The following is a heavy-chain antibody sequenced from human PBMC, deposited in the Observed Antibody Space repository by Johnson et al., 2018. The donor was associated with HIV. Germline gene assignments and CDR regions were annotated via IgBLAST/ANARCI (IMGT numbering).Heavy chain of an antibody. CDR3: AREVYAHDAFDI. CDR2: ISYDGINK. D-gene: IGHD3-16*01. J-gene: IGHJ3*02. V-gene: IGHV3-30*03. CDR1: GFTFDDYG. Sequence: QMQLVESGGGVVQPGGSLRLSCAASGFTFDDYGMSWVRQPPGRGLEWVAVISYDGINKYYADSVKGRFTISRDNSKKTLYLQMNSLRPEDTAVYYCAREVYAHDAFDIWGQGTMVTVSS.